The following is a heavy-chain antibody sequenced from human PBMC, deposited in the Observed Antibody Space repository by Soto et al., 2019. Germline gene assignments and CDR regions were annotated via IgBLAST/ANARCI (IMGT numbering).Heavy chain of an antibody. CDR1: GFTFSSYA. Sequence: EVQLLESGGGLVQPGGSLRLSCAASGFTFSSYAMSWVRQAPGKGLEWVSAISGSGGSTYYADSVKGRFTISRDNSKNTLYLQMNSLRAEDTAVYYCAKDPPIRATYYDFWSGYYSSYGMDVWGQGITVTVSS. J-gene: IGHJ6*02. V-gene: IGHV3-23*01. CDR2: ISGSGGST. CDR3: AKDPPIRATYYDFWSGYYSSYGMDV. D-gene: IGHD3-3*01.